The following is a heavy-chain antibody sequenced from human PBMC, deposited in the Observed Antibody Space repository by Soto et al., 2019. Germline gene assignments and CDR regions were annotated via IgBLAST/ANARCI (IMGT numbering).Heavy chain of an antibody. CDR3: AQYYDTDDY. Sequence: QLHLQESGPGLVKHSENLSLTCTVSGASISTNTYFWGWIRQPPGKGLEWIGTIHHSGNTYNNPSIETRVTMSVDTSKNQFTRNLRSVSPADTSVYDSAQYYDTDDYWVQRALVAVSS. D-gene: IGHD3-22*01. CDR2: IHHSGNT. V-gene: IGHV4-39*01. CDR1: GASISTNTYF. J-gene: IGHJ4*02.